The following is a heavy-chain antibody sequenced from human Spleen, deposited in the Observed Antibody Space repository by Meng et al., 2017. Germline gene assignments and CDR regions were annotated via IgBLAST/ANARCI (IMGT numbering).Heavy chain of an antibody. J-gene: IGHJ4*02. D-gene: IGHD5-18*01. V-gene: IGHV3-30-3*01. CDR1: GFTFSSYV. CDR3: ASHNVDTDFDY. CDR2: ISYDGSNK. Sequence: QVQLVESGGGVVQPGRSLRLSCAASGFTFSSYVMHWVRQAPGKGLEWVAVISYDGSNKYYADSVKGRFTISRDNSKNTLYLQMNSLRAEDTAVYYCASHNVDTDFDYWGQGTLVTVSS.